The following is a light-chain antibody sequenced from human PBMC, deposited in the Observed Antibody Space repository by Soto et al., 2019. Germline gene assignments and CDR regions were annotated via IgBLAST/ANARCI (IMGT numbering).Light chain of an antibody. J-gene: IGKJ1*01. CDR3: QQSYTSPPAT. Sequence: DLQMTQSPSSLSASVGDRVTITCRASQMISSYLNWYQQKPGKAPKLLIYAASSLQSGVPSRFSGSGSGIDFTLSISSLQPEDFATYYCQQSYTSPPATFGQGTKVEIK. V-gene: IGKV1-39*01. CDR2: AAS. CDR1: QMISSY.